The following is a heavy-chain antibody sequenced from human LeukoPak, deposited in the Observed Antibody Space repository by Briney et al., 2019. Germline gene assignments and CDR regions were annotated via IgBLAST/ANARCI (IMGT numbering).Heavy chain of an antibody. D-gene: IGHD3-22*01. CDR3: ERGGGYYYDSSGYYRD. CDR2: IYYSGGT. J-gene: IGHJ4*02. V-gene: IGHV4-59*01. CDR1: GGSISSYY. Sequence: SEPLSPTCTVAGGSISSYYWSWIRQPPGGGLEWMGYIYYSGGTNYNPPLISSVTISVDTPTKQFFLMLSTVTAAATTVYYCERGGGYYYDSSGYYRDWGQRTLVTVSS.